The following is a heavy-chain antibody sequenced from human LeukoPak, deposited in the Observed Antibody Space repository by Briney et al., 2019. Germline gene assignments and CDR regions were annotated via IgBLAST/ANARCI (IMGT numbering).Heavy chain of an antibody. D-gene: IGHD5-18*01. CDR1: GFTVSSNY. Sequence: GGSLRLSCAASGFTVSSNYMSWVRQAPGKGLEWVSVIYSGGSTYYADSVKGRFTISRDNSKNTLYLQMNSLRAEDTAVYYCARSKSGYSYGFDYWGQGTLVTASS. CDR3: ARSKSGYSYGFDY. J-gene: IGHJ4*02. V-gene: IGHV3-66*01. CDR2: IYSGGST.